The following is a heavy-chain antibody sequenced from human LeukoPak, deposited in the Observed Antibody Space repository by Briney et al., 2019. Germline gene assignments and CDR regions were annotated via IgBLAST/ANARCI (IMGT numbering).Heavy chain of an antibody. J-gene: IGHJ4*02. CDR2: INPSGGST. CDR1: GYTLTSYY. Sequence: ASVKVSCKASGYTLTSYYMHWVRQAPGQGLEWMGIINPSGGSTSYAQKFQGRVTMTRDTSTSTVYMELSSLRSEDTAVYYCARGTYYYDSSGYYPIDYWGQGTLVTVSS. CDR3: ARGTYYYDSSGYYPIDY. D-gene: IGHD3-22*01. V-gene: IGHV1-46*01.